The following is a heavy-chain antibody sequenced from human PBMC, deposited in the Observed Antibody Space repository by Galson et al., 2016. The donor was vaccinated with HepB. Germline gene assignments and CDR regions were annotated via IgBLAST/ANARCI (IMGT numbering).Heavy chain of an antibody. CDR3: ASGEAIAAAGTELDY. Sequence: SVKVSCKASGGTFSTYGFSWVRQAPGQGLEWMGGIMPILRTANYAQKFQDRVTITADDSTRTVYMVLRSLRFEDTAVYFCASGEAIAAAGTELDYWGEGTLVTVSS. CDR2: IMPILRTA. D-gene: IGHD6-13*01. CDR1: GGTFSTYG. V-gene: IGHV1-69*13. J-gene: IGHJ4*02.